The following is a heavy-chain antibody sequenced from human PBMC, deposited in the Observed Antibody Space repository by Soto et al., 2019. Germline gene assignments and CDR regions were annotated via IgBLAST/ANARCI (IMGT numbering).Heavy chain of an antibody. CDR2: IDYSGSI. V-gene: IGHV4-61*01. CDR3: ASPKSSHYFEY. D-gene: IGHD3-10*01. CDR1: GGSVSSGNYY. Sequence: PSETLSLTCTVSGGSVSSGNYYWSWIRQPPGKGLEWIGYIDYSGSIKYNPSLESRVTISVETSKNQFSLKLRSVTAADTAVYYCASPKSSHYFEYWGQGTLVTVSS. J-gene: IGHJ4*02.